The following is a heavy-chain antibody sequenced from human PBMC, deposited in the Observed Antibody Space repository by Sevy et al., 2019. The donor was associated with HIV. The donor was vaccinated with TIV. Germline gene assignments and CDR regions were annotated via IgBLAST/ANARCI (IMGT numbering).Heavy chain of an antibody. CDR1: GYAFSNYG. J-gene: IGHJ4*02. CDR3: ARERGKYGDSGFDY. CDR2: ISGFNGNK. Sequence: ASVKVSCKTSGYAFSNYGIVWVRQAPGQGLEWLGGISGFNGNKHYAEKFQDRVSMTIDTATDTFYMDLRSLTSDDTGVYYCARERGKYGDSGFDYWGQGTLVTVSS. V-gene: IGHV1-18*01. D-gene: IGHD2-21*02.